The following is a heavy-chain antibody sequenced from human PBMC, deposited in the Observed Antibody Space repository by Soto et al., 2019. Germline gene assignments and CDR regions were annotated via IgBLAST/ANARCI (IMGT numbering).Heavy chain of an antibody. Sequence: PSQTLSLTCAISGDSVSSNSAAWNWIRQSPSRGLEWLGRTYYRSKWYNDYAVSVKSRITINPDTSKNQFSLQLNSVTPEDTAVYYCARANRLSIAARWLSEWTGYYSYYGMDVSGQAPTVTVS. D-gene: IGHD6-6*01. CDR1: GDSVSSNSAA. V-gene: IGHV6-1*01. CDR3: ARANRLSIAARWLSEWTGYYSYYGMDV. J-gene: IGHJ6*02. CDR2: TYYRSKWYN.